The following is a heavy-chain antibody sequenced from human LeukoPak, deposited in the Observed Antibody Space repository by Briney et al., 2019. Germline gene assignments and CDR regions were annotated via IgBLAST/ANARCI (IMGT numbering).Heavy chain of an antibody. CDR2: IYYSGST. Sequence: PSETLSLTCTVSGGSIRSTSYYWGWIRQPPGKGLEWIGSIYYSGSTYYNPSLKSRVTMSVDTSKNHFFLNLRSVTAADTAVYYCARRGGDMPARGFMDVWGKGTTVTVSS. V-gene: IGHV4-39*07. CDR1: GGSIRSTSYY. J-gene: IGHJ6*03. D-gene: IGHD3-16*01. CDR3: ARRGGDMPARGFMDV.